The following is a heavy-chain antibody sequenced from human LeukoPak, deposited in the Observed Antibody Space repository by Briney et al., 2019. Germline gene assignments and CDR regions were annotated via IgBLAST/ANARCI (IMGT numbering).Heavy chain of an antibody. Sequence: GASVKVSRKASGGTFSSYAISWVRQAPGQGLEWMGRIIPIFGLANYAQKFQGRVTITADKSTSTAYMELSSLRSGDTAVYYCAINLRDGGDYFDYWGQGTLVTVSS. D-gene: IGHD5-24*01. V-gene: IGHV1-69*04. CDR3: AINLRDGGDYFDY. CDR1: GGTFSSYA. CDR2: IIPIFGLA. J-gene: IGHJ4*02.